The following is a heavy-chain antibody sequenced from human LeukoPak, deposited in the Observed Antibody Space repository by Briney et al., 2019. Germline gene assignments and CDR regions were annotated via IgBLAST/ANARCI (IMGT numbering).Heavy chain of an antibody. CDR3: AREVGLGMYNWFDP. CDR1: GGSISNYY. CDR2: IYHSGST. Sequence: SETLSLTCTVSGGSISNYYWYWIRQPPGKGLECIGYIYHSGSTNYNPSPKSRVTISVDTSKNQFSLKLRSVTAADTAVYYCAREVGLGMYNWFDPWGQGTLVTVSS. J-gene: IGHJ5*02. D-gene: IGHD3-16*01. V-gene: IGHV4-59*01.